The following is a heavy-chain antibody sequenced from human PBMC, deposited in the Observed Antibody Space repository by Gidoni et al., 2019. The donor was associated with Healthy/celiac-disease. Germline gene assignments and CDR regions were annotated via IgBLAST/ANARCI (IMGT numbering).Heavy chain of an antibody. J-gene: IGHJ4*02. Sequence: EVQLVESGGGLVQPGGSLRLSCAASDFTFSSYWMHWVRQAPGKGLVWVSRINSDGSSTSYADSVKGRFTISRDNAKNTLYLQMNSLRAEDTAVYYCARDPPEEGQLSFDYWGQGTLVTVSS. V-gene: IGHV3-74*01. CDR2: INSDGSST. CDR1: DFTFSSYW. CDR3: ARDPPEEGQLSFDY. D-gene: IGHD6-19*01.